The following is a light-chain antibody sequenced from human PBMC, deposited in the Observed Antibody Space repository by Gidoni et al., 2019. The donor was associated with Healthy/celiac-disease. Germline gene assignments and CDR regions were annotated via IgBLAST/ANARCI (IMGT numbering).Light chain of an antibody. CDR1: QGISSY. Sequence: DIQLTQSPSFLSASVGDRVTITCRASQGISSYLAWYQQKPGKAPKLLIYAASTLQSGVPSRFSGSGSGTEFTLTISSLQPEDVATYYCQQLNSYPLTFGGXTKVESK. CDR2: AAS. V-gene: IGKV1-9*01. CDR3: QQLNSYPLT. J-gene: IGKJ4*01.